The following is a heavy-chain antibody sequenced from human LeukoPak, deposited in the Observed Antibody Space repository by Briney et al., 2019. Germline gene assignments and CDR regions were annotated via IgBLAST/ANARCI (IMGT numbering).Heavy chain of an antibody. CDR1: GGTFSSYA. D-gene: IGHD1-1*01. CDR2: INSNSGDT. J-gene: IGHJ4*02. CDR3: ARYSLRSNWLFDY. V-gene: IGHV1-2*02. Sequence: ASVKVSCKASGGTFSSYAISWVRQAPGQGLEWMGWINSNSGDTGYAQNFQGRVTMTRDTSISTLYLDLSSLRSDDTAVYYCARYSLRSNWLFDYWGQGTLVTVSS.